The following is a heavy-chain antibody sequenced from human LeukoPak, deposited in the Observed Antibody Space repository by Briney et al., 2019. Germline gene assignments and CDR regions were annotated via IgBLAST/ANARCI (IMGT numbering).Heavy chain of an antibody. CDR1: GFTFSSFS. V-gene: IGHV3-48*01. CDR3: ARAHPGDYSDFQFGY. D-gene: IGHD4-11*01. CDR2: ISSTSSTI. Sequence: GGSLRLSCAASGFTFSSFSMNWVRQAPGKGLEWVSYISSTSSTIYYADSVKGRFTISRHNAKNSLYLQMNSRRAEDTAVYYCARAHPGDYSDFQFGYWGQGTLVTVSS. J-gene: IGHJ4*02.